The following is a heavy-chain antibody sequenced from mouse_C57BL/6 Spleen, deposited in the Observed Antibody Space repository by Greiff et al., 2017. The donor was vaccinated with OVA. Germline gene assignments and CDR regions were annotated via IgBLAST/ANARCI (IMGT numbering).Heavy chain of an antibody. CDR1: GFTFSDAW. CDR2: IRNKANNHAT. Sequence: EVKLMESGGGLVQPGGSMKLSCAASGFTFSDAWMDWVRQSPEKGLEWVAEIRNKANNHATYYAESVKGRFTISRDDSKSSVYLQMNSLRAEDTGIYYCTRRTYYYGSSYGYFDVWGTGTTVTVSS. J-gene: IGHJ1*03. D-gene: IGHD1-1*01. V-gene: IGHV6-6*01. CDR3: TRRTYYYGSSYGYFDV.